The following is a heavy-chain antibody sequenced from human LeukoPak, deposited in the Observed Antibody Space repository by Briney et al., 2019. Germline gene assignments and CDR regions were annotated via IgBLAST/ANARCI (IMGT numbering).Heavy chain of an antibody. V-gene: IGHV3-23*01. Sequence: GGSLRLSCAASGFTFSSYAMSWVRQAPGKGLEWVSAISGSGGSTYYADSVKGRFTISRDNSKNTLYLQMSSLRAEDTAVYYCAKGSYYCSSSSCPQYYYYMDVWGKGTTVTVSS. D-gene: IGHD2-2*01. CDR2: ISGSGGST. CDR1: GFTFSSYA. J-gene: IGHJ6*03. CDR3: AKGSYYCSSSSCPQYYYYMDV.